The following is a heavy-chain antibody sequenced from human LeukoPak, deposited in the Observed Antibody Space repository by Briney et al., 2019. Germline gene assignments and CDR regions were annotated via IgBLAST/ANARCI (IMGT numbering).Heavy chain of an antibody. CDR3: ATDRERDPSVYYLV. J-gene: IGHJ4*02. Sequence: GGSLRLSCAASGFTFTDYAMSWVRQAPEKGLEWISTISDNGGETYYADSVKGRFAISRDNSKHTPFPQMNSLRAQDSAVYYRATDRERDPSVYYLVGGQGTLITVSS. V-gene: IGHV3-23*01. CDR1: GFTFTDYA. CDR2: ISDNGGET. D-gene: IGHD3-22*01.